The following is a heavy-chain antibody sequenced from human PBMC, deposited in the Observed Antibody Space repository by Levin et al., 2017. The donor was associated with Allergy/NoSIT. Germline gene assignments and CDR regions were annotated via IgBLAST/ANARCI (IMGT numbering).Heavy chain of an antibody. D-gene: IGHD5-18*01. CDR2: ISYDGSNK. Sequence: GGSLRLSCAASGFTFSSYGMHWVRQAPGKGLEWVAVISYDGSNKYYADSVKGRFTISRDNSKNTLYLQMNSLRDEDTAVYYCAKPLGYSYVTDAFDIWGQGTMVTVSS. CDR1: GFTFSSYG. V-gene: IGHV3-30*18. CDR3: AKPLGYSYVTDAFDI. J-gene: IGHJ3*02.